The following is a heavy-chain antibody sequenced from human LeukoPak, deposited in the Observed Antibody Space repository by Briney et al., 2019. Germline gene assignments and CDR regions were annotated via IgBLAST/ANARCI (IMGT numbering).Heavy chain of an antibody. Sequence: PGGSLRLSCAASGFTFSSYEMNWVRQAPGKGLEWVSYISSSSSTIYYADSVKGRFTISRDNAKNSLYLQMNSLRAEDTAVYYCARDNSVGDNAWWFDPWGQGTLVTVSS. D-gene: IGHD1-26*01. J-gene: IGHJ5*02. CDR3: ARDNSVGDNAWWFDP. CDR1: GFTFSSYE. V-gene: IGHV3-48*01. CDR2: ISSSSSTI.